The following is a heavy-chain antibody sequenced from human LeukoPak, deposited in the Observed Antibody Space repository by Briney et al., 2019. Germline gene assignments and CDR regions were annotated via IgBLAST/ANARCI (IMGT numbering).Heavy chain of an antibody. V-gene: IGHV1-2*02. D-gene: IGHD2-2*02. CDR3: ARVGCSSISCYTLNY. J-gene: IGHJ4*02. CDR2: INPNSGGT. Sequence: ASVKVSCKASGYTFTCYYMHWVRQAPGQGLEWMGWINPNSGGTNYAQKFQCRVTMTRDTSISTAYMELSRLRSDDTAVYYCARVGCSSISCYTLNYWGQGTLVTVSS. CDR1: GYTFTCYY.